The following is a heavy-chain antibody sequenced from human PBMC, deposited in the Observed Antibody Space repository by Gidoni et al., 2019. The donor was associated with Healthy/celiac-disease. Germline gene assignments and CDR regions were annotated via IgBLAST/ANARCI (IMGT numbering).Heavy chain of an antibody. CDR3: AHRRGGHYDSSGYLYNWFDP. V-gene: IGHV2-5*01. CDR1: GFSLSTSGVG. Sequence: QITLKESGPTLVKPTQPLTLTCTFSGFSLSTSGVGVGWIRQPPGKALEWLALIYWNDDKRYSPSLKSRLTITKDTSKNQVVLTMTNMDPVDTATYYCAHRRGGHYDSSGYLYNWFDPWGQGTLVTVSS. D-gene: IGHD3-22*01. CDR2: IYWNDDK. J-gene: IGHJ5*02.